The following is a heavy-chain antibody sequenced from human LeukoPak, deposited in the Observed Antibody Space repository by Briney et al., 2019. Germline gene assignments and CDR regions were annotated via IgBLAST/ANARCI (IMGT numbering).Heavy chain of an antibody. CDR1: GGSFSGYY. Sequence: SETLSLTCAVYGGSFSGYYWSWIRQPPGKGLEWIGEINDSGSTNYNPSLKSRVSTSVDTSKNQFSLKLSSVTAADTAVYFCASAYSSSWYFNWFDPWGQGTLVTVSS. V-gene: IGHV4-34*01. CDR2: INDSGST. CDR3: ASAYSSSWYFNWFDP. D-gene: IGHD6-13*01. J-gene: IGHJ5*02.